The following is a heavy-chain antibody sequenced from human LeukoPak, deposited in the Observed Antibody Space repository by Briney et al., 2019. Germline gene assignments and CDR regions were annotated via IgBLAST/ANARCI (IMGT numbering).Heavy chain of an antibody. CDR3: ERPAAMFDY. Sequence: GGSLRLSCAASGFTFSSYGMHWVRQAPGKGLEWVAVISYDGSNKYYADSVKGRFTISRDNSKNTLYLQMNSLRAEDTAVYYCERPAAMFDYWGQGTLVTVSS. CDR2: ISYDGSNK. V-gene: IGHV3-30*03. J-gene: IGHJ4*02. D-gene: IGHD2-2*01. CDR1: GFTFSSYG.